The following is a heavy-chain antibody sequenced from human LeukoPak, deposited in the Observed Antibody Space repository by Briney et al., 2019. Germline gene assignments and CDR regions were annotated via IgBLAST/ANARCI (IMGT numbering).Heavy chain of an antibody. CDR1: GFTFSSYW. V-gene: IGHV3-74*01. CDR3: ATLYGSARGAFDS. CDR2: INNDGSST. D-gene: IGHD3-10*01. Sequence: GGSLRLSCAASGFTFSSYWMHWVRQAPGKGLVWVSRINNDGSSTSYADSVKGRFTISRDNAKNTLYLQMNSLRAEDTAVYYCATLYGSARGAFDSWGQGTLVTVSS. J-gene: IGHJ4*02.